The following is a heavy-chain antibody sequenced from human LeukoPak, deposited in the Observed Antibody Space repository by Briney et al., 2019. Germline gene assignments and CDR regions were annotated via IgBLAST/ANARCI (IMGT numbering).Heavy chain of an antibody. CDR2: VWYDGNNK. Sequence: GGSLRLSCAASGFTFRSYGMHWVRQAPGKGLEWVAIVWYDGNNKYYADSVKGRFTVSRDNSKDTVSLQLNSLRAEDTAVYYYARGSAAASGAFDYWGHGDLVT. CDR3: ARGSAAASGAFDY. J-gene: IGHJ4*01. D-gene: IGHD6-13*01. V-gene: IGHV3-33*01. CDR1: GFTFRSYG.